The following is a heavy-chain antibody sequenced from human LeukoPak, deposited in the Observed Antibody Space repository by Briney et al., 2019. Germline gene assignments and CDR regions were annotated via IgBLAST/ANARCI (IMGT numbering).Heavy chain of an antibody. CDR1: GFTFSSYA. CDR2: ISASGGAT. Sequence: GGSLRLSCAASGFTFSSYAMSWVRQAPGKGLEWVSSISASGGATYYADSVKGRFTISRDNSNNTLHLQMNSLRAENTALYYCATRDHYDSSYYLLSAFDIWGQGTMVTVSS. D-gene: IGHD3-22*01. V-gene: IGHV3-23*01. CDR3: ATRDHYDSSYYLLSAFDI. J-gene: IGHJ3*02.